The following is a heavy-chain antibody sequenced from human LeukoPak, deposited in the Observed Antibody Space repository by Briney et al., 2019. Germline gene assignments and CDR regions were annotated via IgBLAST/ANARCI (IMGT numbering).Heavy chain of an antibody. CDR2: IYTSGST. CDR1: GGSISSGSYY. J-gene: IGHJ5*02. Sequence: PSETLSLTCTVSGGSISSGSYYWRWIRQPAGKGLEWIGRIYTSGSTNYNPSLKSRVTISVDTSKNQFSLKLSSVTAADTAVYYCARVRITIFGVANWFDPWGQGTLVTVSS. V-gene: IGHV4-61*02. CDR3: ARVRITIFGVANWFDP. D-gene: IGHD3-3*01.